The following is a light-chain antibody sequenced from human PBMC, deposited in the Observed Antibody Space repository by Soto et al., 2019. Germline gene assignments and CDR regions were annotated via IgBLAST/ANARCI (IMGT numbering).Light chain of an antibody. CDR1: QSVSSN. Sequence: EIVMTQSPATLSVSPGESATLSCRASQSVSSNLAWYQQKPGQAPRLLIYGASTRATGIPARFSGRGSATEFTLTISSLQSEDCAVYYCQQCNDWPHTFGQRTKLEIK. V-gene: IGKV3-15*01. CDR2: GAS. CDR3: QQCNDWPHT. J-gene: IGKJ2*01.